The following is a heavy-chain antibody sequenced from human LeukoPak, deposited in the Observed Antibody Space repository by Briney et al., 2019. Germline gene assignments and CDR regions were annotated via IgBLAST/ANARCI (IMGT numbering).Heavy chain of an antibody. CDR1: GYTFTGCY. Sequence: ASVKVSCKASGYTFTGCYMHWVRQAPGQGLEWMGWINPNSGGTNYAQKFQGRVTMTRDTSISTAYMELSRLRSDDTAVYYCARDGSYYHLFDYWGQGTLVTVSS. J-gene: IGHJ4*02. CDR2: INPNSGGT. V-gene: IGHV1-2*02. D-gene: IGHD1-26*01. CDR3: ARDGSYYHLFDY.